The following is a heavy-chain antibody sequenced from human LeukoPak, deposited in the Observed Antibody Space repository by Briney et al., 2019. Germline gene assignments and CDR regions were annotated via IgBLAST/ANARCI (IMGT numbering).Heavy chain of an antibody. CDR2: FDPEDGET. V-gene: IGHV1-24*01. CDR1: GYTLTELS. Sequence: ASVKVSCKVSGYTLTELSMHWVRRAPGRGLEWMGGFDPEDGETIYAQKFQGRVTMTEDTSTDTAYMELSSLRSEDTAVYYCARDTDSSGFIQEEYFQHWGQGTLVTVSS. D-gene: IGHD3-22*01. J-gene: IGHJ1*01. CDR3: ARDTDSSGFIQEEYFQH.